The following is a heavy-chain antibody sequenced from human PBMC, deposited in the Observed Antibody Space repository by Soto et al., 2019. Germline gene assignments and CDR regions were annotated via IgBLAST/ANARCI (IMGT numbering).Heavy chain of an antibody. D-gene: IGHD6-13*01. CDR1: GGSISSYY. J-gene: IGHJ6*02. Sequence: QVQLQESGPGLVKPSETLSLTCTVSGGSISSYYWSWIRQPPGKGLEWIGYIYYSGSTNYNPSRKSRVTISVDTYKNQFSPKLSSVTAADTAVYYCARDDAAAAGDYGMDVWGQGTTVTVSS. V-gene: IGHV4-59*01. CDR3: ARDDAAAAGDYGMDV. CDR2: IYYSGST.